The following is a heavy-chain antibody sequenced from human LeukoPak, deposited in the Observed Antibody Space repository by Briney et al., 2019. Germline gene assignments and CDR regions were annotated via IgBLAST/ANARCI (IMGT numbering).Heavy chain of an antibody. CDR2: INHSGST. V-gene: IGHV4-34*01. Sequence: SETLSLTCAVYGGSFSGYYWSWIRQPPGKGLEWIGEINHSGSTNYNPSLKSRVTISVDTSKNQFSLKLSSVTAADTAVYYCARDIGFCSGDNCYPKSFQHWGQGTLVTVSS. CDR1: GGSFSGYY. J-gene: IGHJ1*01. CDR3: ARDIGFCSGDNCYPKSFQH. D-gene: IGHD2-15*01.